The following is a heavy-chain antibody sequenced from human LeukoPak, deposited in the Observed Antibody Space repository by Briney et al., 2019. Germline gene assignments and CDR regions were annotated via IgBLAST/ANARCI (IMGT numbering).Heavy chain of an antibody. J-gene: IGHJ5*02. CDR2: INPSGGST. Sequence: GASVKVSCKASGGTFSSYAISWVRQVPGQGLEWMGIINPSGGSTSYAQKFQGRVTMTRDTSTSTVYMELSSLRSEDTAVYYCARGGDYGDYGWFDPWGQGTLVTVSS. D-gene: IGHD4-17*01. CDR3: ARGGDYGDYGWFDP. V-gene: IGHV1-46*01. CDR1: GGTFSSYA.